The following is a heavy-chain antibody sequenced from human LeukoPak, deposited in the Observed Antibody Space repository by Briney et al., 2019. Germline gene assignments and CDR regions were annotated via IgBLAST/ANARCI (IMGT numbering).Heavy chain of an antibody. CDR1: GGSISSYY. J-gene: IGHJ4*02. V-gene: IGHV4-59*01. Sequence: SETLSLTCTVSGGSISSYYWSWIRQPPGKGLEWLGYIYYSGSTNCNPSLKSRVTISVDTSKNQFSLKLSSVTAADTAVYYCARQTRLHNRAFDYWGQGTLVTVSS. CDR3: ARQTRLHNRAFDY. CDR2: IYYSGST. D-gene: IGHD2/OR15-2a*01.